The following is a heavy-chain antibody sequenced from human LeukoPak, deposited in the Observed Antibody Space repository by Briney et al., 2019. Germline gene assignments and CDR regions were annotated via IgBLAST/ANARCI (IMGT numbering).Heavy chain of an antibody. CDR2: IYYSGNT. CDR1: GDSISRYY. J-gene: IGHJ4*02. Sequence: SETLSLTCTVSGDSISRYYWSWIRQPPGKGLEWIGYIYYSGNTNYNPSLKSRVTISVDTSKTQFSLKLSSVTAADTAVYYCARGTVTIFGVVNGFDYWGQGTLVTVSS. D-gene: IGHD3-3*01. V-gene: IGHV4-59*08. CDR3: ARGTVTIFGVVNGFDY.